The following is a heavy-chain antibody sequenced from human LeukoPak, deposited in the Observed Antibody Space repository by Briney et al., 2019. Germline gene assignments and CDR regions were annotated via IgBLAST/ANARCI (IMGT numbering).Heavy chain of an antibody. V-gene: IGHV3-30-3*01. J-gene: IGHJ4*02. Sequence: GKSLRLSCAASGFTFRSNAMHWVRQAPGRGLDWVAVISYDGNNQDYAESVKGRFTLSRDISKNTLYLQMNSLRPEDTAVYYCARGQGEGGFDYWGQGTLVTVSS. CDR3: ARGQGEGGFDY. CDR2: ISYDGNNQ. CDR1: GFTFRSNA. D-gene: IGHD1-26*01.